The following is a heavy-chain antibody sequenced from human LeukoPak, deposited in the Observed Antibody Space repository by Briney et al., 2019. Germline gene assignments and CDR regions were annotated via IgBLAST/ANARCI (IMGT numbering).Heavy chain of an antibody. V-gene: IGHV4-34*01. D-gene: IGHD4-17*01. J-gene: IGHJ4*02. CDR2: INHSGSA. Sequence: SETLSLTCAVYGGSFSGYYWSWIRQPPGKGLEWIGEINHSGSANYNPSLKSRVTISVDTSKNQFSLKLSSVTAADTAVYYCARVGDYGDYRPLDYWGQGTLVTVSS. CDR3: ARVGDYGDYRPLDY. CDR1: GGSFSGYY.